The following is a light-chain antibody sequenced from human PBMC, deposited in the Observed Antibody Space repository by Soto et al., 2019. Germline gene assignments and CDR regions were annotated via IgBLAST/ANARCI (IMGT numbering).Light chain of an antibody. J-gene: IGLJ1*01. Sequence: QSVLAQPPSVSGAPGQRVTISCTGSSSNIGAGYDVHWYQQLPGTAPKLFIYANSNRPSGVPDRFSGSKSGTSASLAITGLQAEDEADYYCQSYDSSLSGYVFGTGTRSP. CDR2: ANS. CDR1: SSNIGAGYD. V-gene: IGLV1-40*01. CDR3: QSYDSSLSGYV.